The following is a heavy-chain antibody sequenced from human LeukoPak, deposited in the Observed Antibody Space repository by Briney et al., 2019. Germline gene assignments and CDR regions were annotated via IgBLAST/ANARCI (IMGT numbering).Heavy chain of an antibody. V-gene: IGHV4-4*07. Sequence: SETLSLTCIVSGGSINNYYWSWIRQPAGKGLEWIGRIYTGGTTNYNPALKSRVTISFDTSKNQFSLRLSSVTAADTAVYYCARDPNSALWGQGTLV. CDR1: GGSINNYY. CDR3: ARDPNSAL. J-gene: IGHJ4*02. D-gene: IGHD4-23*01. CDR2: IYTGGTT.